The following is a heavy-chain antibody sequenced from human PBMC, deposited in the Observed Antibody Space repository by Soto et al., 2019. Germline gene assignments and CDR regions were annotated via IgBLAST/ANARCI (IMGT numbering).Heavy chain of an antibody. D-gene: IGHD2-21*02. Sequence: QVQLQQWGAGLLKPSETLSLTCAVYGGFVSSGSYYWSWIRQPPGRGLEWIGEMSHSGGTHFNPSLKRRVTISVDTSKTQFSLKMSSVTAADTALYYCARVERGTATPVVDAFDIWGPGTMVTVSS. V-gene: IGHV4-34*01. CDR1: GGFVSSGSYY. CDR2: MSHSGGT. CDR3: ARVERGTATPVVDAFDI. J-gene: IGHJ3*02.